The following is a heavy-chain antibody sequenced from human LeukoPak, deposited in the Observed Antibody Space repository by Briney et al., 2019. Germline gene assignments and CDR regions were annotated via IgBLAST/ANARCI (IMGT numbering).Heavy chain of an antibody. CDR3: AKNKWESWFDP. J-gene: IGHJ5*02. D-gene: IGHD1-26*01. CDR1: GYTFTGYY. V-gene: IGHV1-2*02. CDR2: LNPNTGGT. Sequence: GASVKVSCKASGYTFTGYYMHWVRQAPGQGLEWMGCLNPNTGGTNYAQRFQGRVTMTRDTSISTAYMELSRLKSDDTAVYYCAKNKWESWFDPWGQGTLVTVSS.